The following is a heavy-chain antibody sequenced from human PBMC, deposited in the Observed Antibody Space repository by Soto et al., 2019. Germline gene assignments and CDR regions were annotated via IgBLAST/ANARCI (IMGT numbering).Heavy chain of an antibody. Sequence: PSETLSLTCTVSGGSISSYYWSWIRQPPGKGLEWIGYIYYSGSTNYNPSLKSRVTISVDTSKNQFSLKLSSVTAADTAVYYCRSYDYGNYYYGMDVWGQGTTVNVS. J-gene: IGHJ6*02. D-gene: IGHD4-17*01. CDR1: GGSISSYY. CDR2: IYYSGST. V-gene: IGHV4-59*01. CDR3: RSYDYGNYYYGMDV.